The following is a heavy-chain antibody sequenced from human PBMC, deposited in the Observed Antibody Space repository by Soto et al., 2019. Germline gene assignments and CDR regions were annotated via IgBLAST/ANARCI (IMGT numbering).Heavy chain of an antibody. V-gene: IGHV1-18*01. CDR2: ISAYNGDT. Sequence: ASVKVSCKASGYTFARYHIGWVRQAPGQGLEWMGWISAYNGDTNYAQKFQGRVTMTTDTSTSTAYLELESLRFDDTAVYFCARLGYGSGYFYYYYMDVWGSGTTVTVSS. CDR3: ARLGYGSGYFYYYYMDV. J-gene: IGHJ6*03. D-gene: IGHD3-10*01. CDR1: GYTFARYH.